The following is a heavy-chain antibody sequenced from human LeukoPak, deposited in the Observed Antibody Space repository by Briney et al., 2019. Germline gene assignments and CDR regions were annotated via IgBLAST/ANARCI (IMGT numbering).Heavy chain of an antibody. CDR3: ARDGVGATAIDY. CDR2: ISSSSSVV. D-gene: IGHD1-26*01. Sequence: GGSLRLSCAASGFTVSSNYMSWVRQAPGKGLEWLSYISSSSSVVYYADSVKGRFTISRDNAKNSLYLQMNSLRAEDTAVYYCARDGVGATAIDYWGQGTLVTVSS. V-gene: IGHV3-21*05. J-gene: IGHJ4*02. CDR1: GFTVSSNY.